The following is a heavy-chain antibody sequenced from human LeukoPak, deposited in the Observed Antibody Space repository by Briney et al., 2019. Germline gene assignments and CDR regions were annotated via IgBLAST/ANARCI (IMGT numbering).Heavy chain of an antibody. V-gene: IGHV3-30-3*01. Sequence: QTGGSLRLSCAASGFTFSSYAIHWVRQAPGKGLEWVAVISDDGSKEYYAGSVKGRFTISRDNSKNTLYLQMNSLRAEDTAVYYCARAPDSSNLPTDYWGQGTLVTVSS. J-gene: IGHJ4*02. CDR1: GFTFSSYA. D-gene: IGHD3-22*01. CDR2: ISDDGSKE. CDR3: ARAPDSSNLPTDY.